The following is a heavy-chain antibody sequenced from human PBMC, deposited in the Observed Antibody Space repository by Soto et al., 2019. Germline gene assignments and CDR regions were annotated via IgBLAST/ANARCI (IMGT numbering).Heavy chain of an antibody. J-gene: IGHJ4*02. CDR2: ITYSGGST. Sequence: EVQLWESGGGLVQPGGSLRLSCAASGFTSRTYAMTWVRQAPGKGLEWVSSITYSGGSTEYADSVRGRLTISRDNSKKTLYLQMNSLRAEDTAVYYCVKHYADRRGPFDSWGRGTLVSVSS. CDR1: GFTSRTYA. D-gene: IGHD3-16*01. V-gene: IGHV3-23*01. CDR3: VKHYADRRGPFDS.